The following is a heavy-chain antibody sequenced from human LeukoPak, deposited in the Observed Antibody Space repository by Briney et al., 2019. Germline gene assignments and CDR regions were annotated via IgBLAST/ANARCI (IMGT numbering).Heavy chain of an antibody. CDR2: MNPNSGNT. CDR3: ARGPETTVVRDYHYYGMDV. Sequence: ASVKVSCKASGYTFTSYDINWVRQATGQGLEWMGWMNPNSGNTGYAQKFQGRVTMTRNTSISTAYMELSSLRSEDTAVYYCARGPETTVVRDYHYYGMDVWGQGTTVTVSS. J-gene: IGHJ6*02. V-gene: IGHV1-8*01. CDR1: GYTFTSYD. D-gene: IGHD4-23*01.